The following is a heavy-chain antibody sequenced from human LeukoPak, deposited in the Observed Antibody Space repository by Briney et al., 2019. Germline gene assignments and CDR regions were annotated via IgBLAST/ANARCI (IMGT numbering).Heavy chain of an antibody. V-gene: IGHV4-59*01. CDR1: GGSISSYY. CDR3: ARGSPMVRGGSFDY. CDR2: IYYSGST. Sequence: PSETLSLTCTVTGGSISSYYWSWIRQPPGKELEWIGYIYYSGSTNYNPSLKSRVTISVDTSKNQFSLKLSSVTAADTAVYYCARGSPMVRGGSFDYWGQGTLVTVSS. D-gene: IGHD3-10*01. J-gene: IGHJ4*02.